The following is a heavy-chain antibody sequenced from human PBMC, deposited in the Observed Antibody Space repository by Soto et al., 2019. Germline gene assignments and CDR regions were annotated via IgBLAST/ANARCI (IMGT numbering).Heavy chain of an antibody. Sequence: EASVKVSCKASGYTFTSYDLNLVRKATGQGLEWMGWMNPNSGNTGYAQKFQGRVTMTRNTSISTAYMELSSLRSEDTAVYYCARGLRGYCSSTSCYLYYYYYYMDVWGKGTTVTVSS. J-gene: IGHJ6*03. CDR2: MNPNSGNT. CDR1: GYTFTSYD. CDR3: ARGLRGYCSSTSCYLYYYYYYMDV. D-gene: IGHD2-2*01. V-gene: IGHV1-8*01.